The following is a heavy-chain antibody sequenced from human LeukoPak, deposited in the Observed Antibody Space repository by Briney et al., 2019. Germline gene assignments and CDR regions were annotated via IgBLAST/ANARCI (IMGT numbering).Heavy chain of an antibody. CDR1: GYRFNRFW. CDR3: ARLRTYGDYALDY. J-gene: IGHJ4*02. V-gene: IGHV5-51*01. D-gene: IGHD4-17*01. Sequence: GEPLQISCKGSGYRFNRFWIGWVRQMPGKGLEWMGIIYPGDSDTRYSPSFQGQVAISADKSISTAYLQWTSLKASDSAMYYCARLRTYGDYALDYWGQGTLVTVSS. CDR2: IYPGDSDT.